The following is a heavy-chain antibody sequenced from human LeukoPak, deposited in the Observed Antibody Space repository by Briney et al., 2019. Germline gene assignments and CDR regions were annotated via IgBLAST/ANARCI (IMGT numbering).Heavy chain of an antibody. CDR3: ARQYYYGSGSFRRWFDP. CDR2: ASHSGST. CDR1: GYSISSDYY. V-gene: IGHV4-38-2*02. Sequence: SETLSLTCTVSGYSISSDYYWGWIRQPPGKGLEWIASASHSGSTYYNPSLKSRVTISVDTSKNQFSLKLSSVTAADAAVYYCARQYYYGSGSFRRWFDPWGQGTLVTVSS. J-gene: IGHJ5*02. D-gene: IGHD3-10*01.